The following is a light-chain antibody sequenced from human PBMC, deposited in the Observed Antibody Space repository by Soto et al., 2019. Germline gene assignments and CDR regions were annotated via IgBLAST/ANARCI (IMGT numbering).Light chain of an antibody. V-gene: IGLV3-1*01. CDR2: PDT. Sequence: SYELTQPPSVSVSPGQTASITCSGDELGNKYACWYQQKPGQSPVLVIYPDTKRPSGIPERFSGSKSGNTATLTISGTQAMDEADYYCQAWDSTTVLFGGGTKLTVL. J-gene: IGLJ2*01. CDR3: QAWDSTTVL. CDR1: ELGNKY.